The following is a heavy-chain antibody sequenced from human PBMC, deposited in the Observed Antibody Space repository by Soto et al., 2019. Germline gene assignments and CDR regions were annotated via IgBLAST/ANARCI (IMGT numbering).Heavy chain of an antibody. D-gene: IGHD2-15*01. CDR2: ISGSGGST. CDR1: GFTFSSYA. V-gene: IGHV3-23*01. Sequence: GESLKISCAASGFTFSSYAMSWVRQAPGKGLEWVSAISGSGGSTYYADSVKGRFTISRDNSKNTLYLQMNSLRAEDTAVYYCAKGINCSGGSCYPNRRNYAFDIWGQGTMVTVSS. CDR3: AKGINCSGGSCYPNRRNYAFDI. J-gene: IGHJ3*02.